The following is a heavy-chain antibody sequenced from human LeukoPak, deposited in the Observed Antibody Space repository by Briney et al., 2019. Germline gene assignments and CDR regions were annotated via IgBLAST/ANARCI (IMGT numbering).Heavy chain of an antibody. V-gene: IGHV4-34*01. CDR3: AREGRYYGSGSGN. Sequence: SETLSLTCAVYGGSFSGYYWSWIRQPPGKGLEWIGEINHSGSTNYNPSLKSRVTISVDTSKNQFSLKLSSVTAADTAVYYCAREGRYYGSGSGNWGQGTLVTVSS. D-gene: IGHD3-10*01. CDR2: INHSGST. CDR1: GGSFSGYY. J-gene: IGHJ4*02.